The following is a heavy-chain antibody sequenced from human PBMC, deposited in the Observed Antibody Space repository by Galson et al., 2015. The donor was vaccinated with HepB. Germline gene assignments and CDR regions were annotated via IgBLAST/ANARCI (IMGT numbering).Heavy chain of an antibody. V-gene: IGHV4-4*07. Sequence: ETLSLTCTVSGGSFDSYYWSWIRQPAGKGLEWIGRISVSESTKYNPSLKSRVSMSIDRSKNHFSLKLSSLTAADTAVYYCARDVDGNYLFDYWGQGILVTVSS. D-gene: IGHD1-7*01. CDR2: ISVSEST. J-gene: IGHJ4*02. CDR3: ARDVDGNYLFDY. CDR1: GGSFDSYY.